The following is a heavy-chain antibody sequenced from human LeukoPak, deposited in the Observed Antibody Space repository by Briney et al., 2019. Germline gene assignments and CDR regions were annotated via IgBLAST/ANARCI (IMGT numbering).Heavy chain of an antibody. J-gene: IGHJ4*02. CDR3: ARDFGISGDDGDFDF. CDR2: ISIGGPAI. V-gene: IGHV3-11*01. Sequence: GGSLRLSCAASGFTFTDYYISWVRQAPGKGLEWISYISIGGPAIYYADSVKGRFTISRDNAKNSVYLQMNSLRAEDTAVYYCARDFGISGDDGDFDFWGQGTLVTVSS. D-gene: IGHD4-17*01. CDR1: GFTFTDYY.